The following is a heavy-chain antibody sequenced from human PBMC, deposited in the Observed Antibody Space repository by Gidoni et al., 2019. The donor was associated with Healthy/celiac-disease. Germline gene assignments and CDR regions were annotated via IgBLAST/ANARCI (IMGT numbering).Heavy chain of an antibody. Sequence: EVQRVESGGGLVKPGGSLRLSCAASGFTFSSYSMYWVSQAPGTWLEWVSFSSSSSSYIYYADSVKGRVTIAKENAKNSLYWQMNRLRAEDTAVYYCARDLAFESTGGAATGGYWGQGTLVTVSS. CDR2: SSSSSSYI. CDR1: GFTFSSYS. CDR3: ARDLAFESTGGAATGGY. V-gene: IGHV3-21*01. D-gene: IGHD2-15*01. J-gene: IGHJ4*02.